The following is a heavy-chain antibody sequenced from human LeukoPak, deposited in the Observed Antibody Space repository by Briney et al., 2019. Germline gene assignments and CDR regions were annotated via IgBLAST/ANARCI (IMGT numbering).Heavy chain of an antibody. J-gene: IGHJ4*02. Sequence: GGSLRLSCAASGFTFSSYSMNWVRQAPGKGLEWVSSISSSSSYIYYADSVKGRFTISRDNSKNTLYLQMNSLRAEDTAVYYCAKAFIVLMVYAPPDYWGQGTLVTVSS. CDR3: AKAFIVLMVYAPPDY. D-gene: IGHD2-8*01. CDR1: GFTFSSYS. CDR2: ISSSSSYI. V-gene: IGHV3-21*01.